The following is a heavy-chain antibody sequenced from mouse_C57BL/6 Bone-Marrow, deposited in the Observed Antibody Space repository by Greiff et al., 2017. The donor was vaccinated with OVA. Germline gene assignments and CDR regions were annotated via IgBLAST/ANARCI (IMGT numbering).Heavy chain of an antibody. J-gene: IGHJ1*03. V-gene: IGHV5-6*01. CDR1: GFTFSSYG. Sequence: EVQLVESGGDLVKPGGSLKLSCAASGFTFSSYGMSWVRQTPDKRLEWVATISSGGSYTYSPDSVKGGFTISRDNAKNTLYLQMSSLKSEDTAMYYCARQKLLLRYPWYFDVWGTGTTVTVSS. D-gene: IGHD1-1*01. CDR2: ISSGGSYT. CDR3: ARQKLLLRYPWYFDV.